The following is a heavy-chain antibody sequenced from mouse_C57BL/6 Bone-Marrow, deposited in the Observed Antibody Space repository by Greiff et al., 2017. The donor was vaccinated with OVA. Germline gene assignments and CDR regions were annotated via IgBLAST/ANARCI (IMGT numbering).Heavy chain of an antibody. CDR2: ITHSGET. J-gene: IGHJ3*01. CDR3: AGELAWFAY. D-gene: IGHD4-1*01. CDR1: GFPITSGYY. Sequence: VKLQESGPGLVKPSQSLFLTCSITGFPITSGYYWIWIRQSPGKPLEWMGYITHSGETFYNPSLQSPISITRETSKNQFFLKLNSVTTEDTAMYYCAGELAWFAYWGQGTLVTVSA. V-gene: IGHV12-3*01.